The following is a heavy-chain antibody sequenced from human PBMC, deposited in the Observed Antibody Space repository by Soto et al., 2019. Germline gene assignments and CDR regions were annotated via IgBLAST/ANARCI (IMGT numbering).Heavy chain of an antibody. D-gene: IGHD1-26*01. V-gene: IGHV1-18*01. CDR1: GYTFINYG. CDR3: ERWSAIVGGAEALDI. Sequence: QVQLVQSGAEVKKPGASVRVSCKTSGYTFINYGITWVRQAPGQGLEWMGWLSAYSGDTSSSEKLQDRFTMTTDTSKNTVYMDLRGLRSDDTAVYYCERWSAIVGGAEALDIWGQGTMVIVSS. J-gene: IGHJ3*02. CDR2: LSAYSGDT.